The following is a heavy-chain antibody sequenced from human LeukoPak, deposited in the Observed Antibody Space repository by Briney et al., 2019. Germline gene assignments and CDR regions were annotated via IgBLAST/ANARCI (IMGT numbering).Heavy chain of an antibody. D-gene: IGHD1-26*01. CDR3: ARDQVAVGATQDY. V-gene: IGHV3-48*03. J-gene: IGHJ4*02. Sequence: GGSLRLSCAASGFTFSSYEMNWVRQAPGKGLEWVSYISSSGSTICYADSVKGRFTISRDNAKNSLYLQMNSLRAEDTAVYYCARDQVAVGATQDYWGQGTLVTVSS. CDR2: ISSSGSTI. CDR1: GFTFSSYE.